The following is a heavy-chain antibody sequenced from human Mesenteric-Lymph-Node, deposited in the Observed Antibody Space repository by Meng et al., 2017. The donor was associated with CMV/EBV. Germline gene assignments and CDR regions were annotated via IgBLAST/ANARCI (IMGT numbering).Heavy chain of an antibody. D-gene: IGHD2-2*01. CDR3: AKSRIKLGSTSPYYYYYGMDV. CDR1: GFTFSNYD. J-gene: IGHJ6*02. V-gene: IGHV3-33*06. Sequence: GESLKISCAASGFTFSNYDMHWVRQPPGKGLEWVALIWYDGSNKKYADSVKGRFTISRDNSKNTLYLQMNSLRAEDTAVYYCAKSRIKLGSTSPYYYYYGMDVWGQGTTVTVSS. CDR2: IWYDGSNK.